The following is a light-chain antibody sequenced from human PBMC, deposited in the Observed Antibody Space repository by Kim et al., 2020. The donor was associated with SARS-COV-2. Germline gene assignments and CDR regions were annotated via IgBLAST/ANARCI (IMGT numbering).Light chain of an antibody. Sequence: PGETAMVSCGGNSIGSKSVRWYQQKSGQAPVLVIYYDSDRPSGIPERFSGSNSGNTATLTISRVEAGDEADYYCQVWDSSSDHRVVFGGGTKVTVL. CDR2: YDS. CDR1: SIGSKS. J-gene: IGLJ2*01. V-gene: IGLV3-21*04. CDR3: QVWDSSSDHRVV.